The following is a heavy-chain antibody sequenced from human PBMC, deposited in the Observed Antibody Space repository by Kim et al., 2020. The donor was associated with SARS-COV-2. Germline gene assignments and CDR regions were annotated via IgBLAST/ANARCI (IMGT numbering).Heavy chain of an antibody. D-gene: IGHD2-2*01. CDR3: ARDLDTTSARRGGDYYYGMDV. CDR2: TYYRSKWYN. J-gene: IGHJ6*02. Sequence: SQTLSLTCAISGDSVSSNNAAWNWIRQSPSRGLEWLGRTYYRSKWYNDYAVSVKRRVTIYSDPSKNQFSLQFNSVTPEDTALYFCARDLDTTSARRGGDYYYGMDVWGQGITVTVSS. V-gene: IGHV6-1*01. CDR1: GDSVSSNNAA.